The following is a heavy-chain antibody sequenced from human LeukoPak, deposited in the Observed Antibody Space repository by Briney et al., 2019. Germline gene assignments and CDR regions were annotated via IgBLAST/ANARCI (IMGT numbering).Heavy chain of an antibody. D-gene: IGHD2/OR15-2a*01. CDR3: ARGQIVGEDFDY. J-gene: IGHJ4*02. Sequence: PSETLSLTCTVSGGSISSYYWSWIRQPPGKGLEWIGEINHSGSTNYNPSLKSRVTISVDTSKNQFSLKLSSVTAADTAVYYCARGQIVGEDFDYWGQGTLVTVSS. CDR1: GGSISSYY. CDR2: INHSGST. V-gene: IGHV4-34*01.